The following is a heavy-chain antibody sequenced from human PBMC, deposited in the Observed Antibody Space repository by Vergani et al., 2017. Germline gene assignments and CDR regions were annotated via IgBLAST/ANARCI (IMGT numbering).Heavy chain of an antibody. Sequence: QVQLVQSGAEVKKPGASVKVSCKASGYTFTSYDINWVRQATGQGLEWMGWMNPNSGNTGYAQKFQGRVTMTRNTSISTAYMELSSLRSEDTAVYYCARGPPLFSSCWYPSQGPVDYWGQGTLVTVSS. CDR1: GYTFTSYD. D-gene: IGHD6-19*01. CDR2: MNPNSGNT. J-gene: IGHJ4*02. CDR3: ARGPPLFSSCWYPSQGPVDY. V-gene: IGHV1-8*01.